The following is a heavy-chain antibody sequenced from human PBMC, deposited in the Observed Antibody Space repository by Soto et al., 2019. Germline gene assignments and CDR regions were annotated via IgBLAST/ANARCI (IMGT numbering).Heavy chain of an antibody. V-gene: IGHV4-39*01. CDR3: ARRGGPTHYFDY. CDR1: GGSISSNNDY. D-gene: IGHD3-16*01. J-gene: IGHJ4*02. Sequence: ASETPSLTFTVPGGSISSNNDYWGWIRQPPGKGLEWIGSIYYSGTTYYNPSLSSRVTISVDTSNNQFSLKLSSVTAADTAVFYCARRGGPTHYFDYWGQGALVTVSS. CDR2: IYYSGTT.